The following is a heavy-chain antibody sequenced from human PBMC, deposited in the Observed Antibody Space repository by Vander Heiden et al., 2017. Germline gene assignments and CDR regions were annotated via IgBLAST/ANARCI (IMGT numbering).Heavy chain of an antibody. CDR1: GGSISTYY. D-gene: IGHD6-13*01. V-gene: IGHV4-59*01. CDR3: ARVGSSWMYYFDY. CDR2: IYYSGST. Sequence: QVQLQGSGPGLVKPSETLSLTCTVSGGSISTYYWSWIRQPPGKGLEWIGYIYYSGSTNYNPSLKSRVTISVDTSKNQFSLKLSSVTAADTAVYYCARVGSSWMYYFDYWGQGTLVTVSS. J-gene: IGHJ4*02.